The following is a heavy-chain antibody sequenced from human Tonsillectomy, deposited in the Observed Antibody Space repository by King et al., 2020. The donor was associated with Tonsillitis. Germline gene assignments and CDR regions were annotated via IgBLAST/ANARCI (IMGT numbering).Heavy chain of an antibody. CDR3: ARGRYCTSANCGGDAFDL. Sequence: VQLVESGGGLVQPGGSLRLSCAASGFTFSTYEMNWVRQAPGKGLEWVSYISNSAGTIFYADSVKGRFTISRDNANSLSLQMNSLRAEDTAVYYCARGRYCTSANCGGDAFDLWGQGTVVAVSS. V-gene: IGHV3-48*03. CDR1: GFTFSTYE. D-gene: IGHD2-2*01. J-gene: IGHJ3*01. CDR2: ISNSAGTI.